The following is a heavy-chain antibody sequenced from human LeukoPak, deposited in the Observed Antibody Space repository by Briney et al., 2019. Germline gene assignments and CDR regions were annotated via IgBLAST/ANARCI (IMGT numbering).Heavy chain of an antibody. J-gene: IGHJ5*02. V-gene: IGHV3-30*02. CDR3: AKDLVDTVTTHNWFDP. Sequence: GGSLRLSCAASGFTFSSYGMHWVRQAPGKGLEWVAFIRYDGSNKYYADSVKGRFTISRDNFKNTLYLQMNSLRAEDTAVYYCAKDLVDTVTTHNWFDPWGQGTLVTVSS. CDR2: IRYDGSNK. CDR1: GFTFSSYG. D-gene: IGHD4-17*01.